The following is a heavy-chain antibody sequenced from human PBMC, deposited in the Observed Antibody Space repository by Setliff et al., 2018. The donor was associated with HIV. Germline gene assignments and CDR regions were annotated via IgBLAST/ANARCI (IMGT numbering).Heavy chain of an antibody. D-gene: IGHD3-22*01. Sequence: GGSLRLSCAASGFTFSDYYMSWIRQAPGKGLEWVSYIDTSGSTTYYADSVQGRFTISRDNAKNSLYLQMNSLRVEDTAIYYCAKGLVDYYDGSAYDYWGQGTLVTVSS. J-gene: IGHJ4*02. CDR1: GFTFSDYY. V-gene: IGHV3-11*04. CDR3: AKGLVDYYDGSAYDY. CDR2: IDTSGSTT.